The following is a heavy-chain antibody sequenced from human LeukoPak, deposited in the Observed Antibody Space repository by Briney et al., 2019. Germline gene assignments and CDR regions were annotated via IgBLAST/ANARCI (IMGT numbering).Heavy chain of an antibody. V-gene: IGHV3-23*01. D-gene: IGHD6-13*01. J-gene: IGHJ3*02. Sequence: SSYYADSVKGRFTISRDNSKNTLYLQMNSLRAEDTAVYYCAKAEPYIAAAGNAFDIWGQGTMVTVSS. CDR2: SS. CDR3: AKAEPYIAAAGNAFDI.